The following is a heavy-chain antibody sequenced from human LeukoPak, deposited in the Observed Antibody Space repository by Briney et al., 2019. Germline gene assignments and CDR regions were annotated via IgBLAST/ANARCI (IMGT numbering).Heavy chain of an antibody. Sequence: GGSLRLSCAASGFTFSSYWMHWVRQAPGKGLVWVSRINSDGSSTSYADSVKGRFAISRDNAKNTLYLQMNSLRAEDTAVYYCARDRDYYGSGSSFDPWGQGTLVTVSS. D-gene: IGHD3-10*01. CDR2: INSDGSST. J-gene: IGHJ5*02. V-gene: IGHV3-74*01. CDR3: ARDRDYYGSGSSFDP. CDR1: GFTFSSYW.